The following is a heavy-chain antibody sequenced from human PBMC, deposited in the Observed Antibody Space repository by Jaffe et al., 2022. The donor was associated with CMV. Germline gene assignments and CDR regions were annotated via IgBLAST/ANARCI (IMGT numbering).Heavy chain of an antibody. CDR1: GESFSVYY. J-gene: IGHJ5*02. V-gene: IGHV4-34*02. D-gene: IGHD2-2*01. Sequence: QVHLQQWGAGLLRPSETLSLTCAVYGESFSVYYWSWIRQPPGKGLEWIGEINHSGTTNYNPSLESRLTISRITSKNQFSLQLSSVTAADTAVYYCARGSEVVVVQAATISPVGNSWFDPWGQGTLVTVSS. CDR3: ARGSEVVVVQAATISPVGNSWFDP. CDR2: INHSGTT.